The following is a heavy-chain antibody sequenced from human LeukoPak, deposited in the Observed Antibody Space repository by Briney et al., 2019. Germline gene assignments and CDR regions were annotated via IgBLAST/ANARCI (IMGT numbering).Heavy chain of an antibody. Sequence: ASVKVSCKASGYTFTSYYMHWVRQAPGQGLEWMGWISPYNGNTNYAQNLQGRVSMTTDTSTSTAYMELRSLRSDDTAVYYCARDNALTVTLDYWGQGTLVTVSS. CDR2: ISPYNGNT. J-gene: IGHJ4*02. V-gene: IGHV1-18*04. CDR1: GYTFTSYY. D-gene: IGHD4-17*01. CDR3: ARDNALTVTLDY.